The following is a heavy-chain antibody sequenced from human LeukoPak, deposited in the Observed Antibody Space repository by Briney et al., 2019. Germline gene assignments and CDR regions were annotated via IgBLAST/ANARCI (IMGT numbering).Heavy chain of an antibody. Sequence: KPSETLSLTCAVYGGSFSGYYWSWIRKPPGKGLEWIGEINHSGSTNYNPSLKSRVTISVDTSKNQFSLKLSSVTAADTAVYYCARGRPPPYYGSGKEFDYWGQGTLVTVSS. CDR2: INHSGST. D-gene: IGHD3-10*01. CDR1: GGSFSGYY. CDR3: ARGRPPPYYGSGKEFDY. V-gene: IGHV4-34*01. J-gene: IGHJ4*02.